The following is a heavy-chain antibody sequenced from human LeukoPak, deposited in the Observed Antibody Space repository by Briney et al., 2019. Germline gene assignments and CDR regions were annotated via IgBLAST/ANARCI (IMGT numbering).Heavy chain of an antibody. CDR1: GFTFSSSK. D-gene: IGHD6-13*01. V-gene: IGHV3-48*03. CDR2: INCNGGSI. J-gene: IGHJ3*02. Sequence: PGGSLRLSCAASGFTFSSSKWKWGGRAPRGTGVWVTDINCNGGSIYYAASVKGRSTISRDNAKNSLYLQMNSLRAEDTAVYYCARLTMGSWYKGDAFDIWGQGTMVTVSS. CDR3: ARLTMGSWYKGDAFDI.